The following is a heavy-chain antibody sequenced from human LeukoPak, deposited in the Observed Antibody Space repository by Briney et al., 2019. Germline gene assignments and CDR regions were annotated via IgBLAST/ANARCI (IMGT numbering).Heavy chain of an antibody. D-gene: IGHD4-17*01. CDR3: AKSWSTVTAFDY. CDR2: IRSDGDNK. CDR1: GFTFNSYD. V-gene: IGHV3-30*02. J-gene: IGHJ4*02. Sequence: GRSLRLSCAASGFTFNSYDMHWVRQAPGKGLEWVTFIRSDGDNKYYADSVKGRFTISRDSSKNTLYLQMNSLRAEDTAVYYCAKSWSTVTAFDYWGQGTLVTVSS.